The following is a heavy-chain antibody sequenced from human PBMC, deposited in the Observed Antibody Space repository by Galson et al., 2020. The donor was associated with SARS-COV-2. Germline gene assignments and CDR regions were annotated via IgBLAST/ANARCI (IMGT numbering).Heavy chain of an antibody. J-gene: IGHJ4*02. CDR3: VRDPYDFWNPDFDY. V-gene: IGHV3-43*02. CDR1: GFRFDDFA. CDR2: ISDDGSRT. D-gene: IGHD3-3*01. Sequence: TGGSLRLSCEASGFRFDDFAMHWVRQVSGKGLEWVSLSLISDDGSRTYYADSVKGRFTISRDNSKNSLYLQMNSLRPADTALYYCVRDPYDFWNPDFDYWGQGTLVTVSS.